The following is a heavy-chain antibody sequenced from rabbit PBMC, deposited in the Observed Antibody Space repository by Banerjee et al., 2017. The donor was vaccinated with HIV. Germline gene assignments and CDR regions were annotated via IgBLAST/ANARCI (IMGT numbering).Heavy chain of an antibody. CDR3: ARDAAGREDFNL. Sequence: QEQLEESGGDLVKPGRSLTLTCTASGFSFSDKYVMCWVRQAPGKGLEWIGCINTSSGNTVYASWAKGRFTISKTSSTTVTLQMTSLTAADTATYFCARDAAGREDFNLWGPGTLVTVS. J-gene: IGHJ4*01. CDR2: INTSSGNT. D-gene: IGHD4-2*01. V-gene: IGHV1S45*01. CDR1: GFSFSDKYV.